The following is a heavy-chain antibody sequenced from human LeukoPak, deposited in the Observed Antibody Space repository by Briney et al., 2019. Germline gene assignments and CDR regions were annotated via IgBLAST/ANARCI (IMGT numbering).Heavy chain of an antibody. V-gene: IGHV3-48*03. D-gene: IGHD2-2*01. CDR1: GFTFSSYE. CDR3: ARGPRTLPFDY. Sequence: GGSLRLSCAASGFTFSSYEMNWVRQAPGKGLEWVSYVSSSGSTIYYADSVKGRFTISRDNAKNSLYLQMNSLRAEGTAFYYCARGPRTLPFDYWGQGPWSPSPQ. CDR2: VSSSGSTI. J-gene: IGHJ4*02.